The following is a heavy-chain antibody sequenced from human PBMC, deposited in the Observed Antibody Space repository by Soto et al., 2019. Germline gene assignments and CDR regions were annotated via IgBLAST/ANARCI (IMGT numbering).Heavy chain of an antibody. D-gene: IGHD2-15*01. CDR3: AREYCSGGSCYSGSWFDP. Sequence: ASVKVSCKASGCTFTGYYMHWVRQAPGQGLERMGWINPNSGGTNYAQKFQGRVTITRDTSVSTAYMELSSLRSEDTAVYYCAREYCSGGSCYSGSWFDPWGQGTLVTVSS. V-gene: IGHV1-2*02. J-gene: IGHJ5*02. CDR2: INPNSGGT. CDR1: GCTFTGYY.